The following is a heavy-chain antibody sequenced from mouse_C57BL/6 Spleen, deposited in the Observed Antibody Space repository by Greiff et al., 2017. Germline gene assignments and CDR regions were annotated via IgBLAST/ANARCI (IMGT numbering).Heavy chain of an antibody. V-gene: IGHV1-64*01. J-gene: IGHJ4*01. Sequence: QVQLQQSGAELVKPGASVKLSCKASGYTFTSYWMHWVKQRPGQGLEWIGMIHPNSGSTNYNEKFKSKATLTVDKSSSTAYMQLSSLTSEDSAVYYCARITTVVANAMDYWGQGTSVTVSS. D-gene: IGHD1-1*01. CDR2: IHPNSGST. CDR3: ARITTVVANAMDY. CDR1: GYTFTSYW.